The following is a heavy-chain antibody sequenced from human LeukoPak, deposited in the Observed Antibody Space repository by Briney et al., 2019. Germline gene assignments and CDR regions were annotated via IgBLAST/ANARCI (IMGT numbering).Heavy chain of an antibody. J-gene: IGHJ4*02. CDR1: GYTFTTYY. CDR2: INPIGGTT. Sequence: ASVKVSCKASGYTFTTYYIHWVRQAPGQGLEWMGIINPIGGTTDYAQKFQGRVTMTRDTSASTVYMELSSLRSEDTAVYYCARQQGLQNLNFDYWGQGTLVTVSS. CDR3: ARQQGLQNLNFDY. D-gene: IGHD4-11*01. V-gene: IGHV1-46*01.